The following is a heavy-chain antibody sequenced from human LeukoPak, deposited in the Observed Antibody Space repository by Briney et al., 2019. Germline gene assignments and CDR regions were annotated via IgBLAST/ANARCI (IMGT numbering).Heavy chain of an antibody. CDR1: GFTFSSYG. J-gene: IGHJ1*01. V-gene: IGHV3-23*01. CDR3: ATEGDSGTYSYLQH. CDR2: ISGSGGST. Sequence: AGGSLRLSCAASGFTFSSYGMSWVRQAPGKGLEWVSAISGSGGSTYYADSVKGRFTVSRDNAKNSLYLQLNSQRVEDTAVYYCATEGDSGTYSYLQHWGQGTLVTVS. D-gene: IGHD1-26*01.